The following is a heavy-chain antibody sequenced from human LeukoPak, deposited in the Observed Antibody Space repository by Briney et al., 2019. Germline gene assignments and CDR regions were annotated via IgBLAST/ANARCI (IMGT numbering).Heavy chain of an antibody. CDR2: IYYSGST. CDR1: GGSISSYY. Sequence: PSETLSLTCTVSGGSISSYYWSWIRQPPGKGLEWIGYIYYSGSTNYNPSLKSRVTISVDTSKNQFSLKLSSVTAADTAVYYCARMRYYFDYWGQGTLVTVSP. V-gene: IGHV4-59*01. J-gene: IGHJ4*02. CDR3: ARMRYYFDY.